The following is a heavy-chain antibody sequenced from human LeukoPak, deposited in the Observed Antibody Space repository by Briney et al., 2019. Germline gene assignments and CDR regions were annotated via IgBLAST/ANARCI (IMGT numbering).Heavy chain of an antibody. CDR2: ISSSSSYI. J-gene: IGHJ6*03. CDR1: GFTFSSYS. Sequence: GGSLRLSCAASGFTFSSYSMNWVRQAPGKGLEWVSSISSSSSYIYYADSVKGRFTISRDNAKNSLYLQMNSLRAEDTAVYYCARGCGSSWYYYYYYMDVWGKGTTVTISS. D-gene: IGHD6-13*01. V-gene: IGHV3-21*01. CDR3: ARGCGSSWYYYYYYMDV.